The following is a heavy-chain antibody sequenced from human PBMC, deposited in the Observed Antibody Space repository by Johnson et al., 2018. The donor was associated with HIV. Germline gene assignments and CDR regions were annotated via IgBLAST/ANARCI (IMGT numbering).Heavy chain of an antibody. CDR3: ARTTYSSPGAFDI. CDR1: GFTFSDFR. J-gene: IGHJ3*02. CDR2: ISDDGSSR. Sequence: QVQLVESGGGLVQPGGSLRLSCTASGFTFSDFRMSWVRQAPGEGLEWVALISDDGSSRYYADSVKGRFTISRDNSKNTLYLQMNSLRAEDTAVYYCARTTYSSPGAFDIWGQGTMVTVSS. V-gene: IGHV3-30-3*01. D-gene: IGHD6-19*01.